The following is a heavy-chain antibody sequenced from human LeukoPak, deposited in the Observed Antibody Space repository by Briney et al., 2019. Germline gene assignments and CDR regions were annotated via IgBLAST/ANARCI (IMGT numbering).Heavy chain of an antibody. J-gene: IGHJ4*02. CDR1: GNTFNNYW. CDR3: ARRQRDASTGYHED. CDR2: IHPGDSDT. D-gene: IGHD3-9*01. V-gene: IGHV5-51*01. Sequence: GESLKISCKGSGNTFNNYWIGWVRQMPGKGLEWMGIIHPGDSDTQYSPSFQGRVTISADKSISTAYLQWSSLKASDTAMYYCARRQRDASTGYHEDWGQGTLVTVSS.